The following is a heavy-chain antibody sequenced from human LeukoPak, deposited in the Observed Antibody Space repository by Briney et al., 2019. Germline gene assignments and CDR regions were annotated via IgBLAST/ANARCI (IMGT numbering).Heavy chain of an antibody. CDR3: ARGTVTTGYFDY. CDR2: MYYSGGT. CDR1: DGSVSGYY. J-gene: IGHJ4*02. D-gene: IGHD4-17*01. V-gene: IGHV4-59*02. Sequence: SETLSLTCTVSDGSVSGYYWNWIRQPPGKGLEWIGYMYYSGGTNYNPSLKSRVTISLDTSKNQFSLKLSSVTAADTAVYFCARGTVTTGYFDYWGQGALVTVSS.